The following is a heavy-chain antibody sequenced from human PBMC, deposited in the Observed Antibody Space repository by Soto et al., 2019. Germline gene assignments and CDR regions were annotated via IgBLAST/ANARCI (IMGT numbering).Heavy chain of an antibody. J-gene: IGHJ6*03. CDR1: GFSFNNYG. D-gene: IGHD2-2*01. CDR2: ISYDGSNE. V-gene: IGHV3-30*18. CDR3: AKVAQYRTSTSCFFSFDYYYYMVN. Sequence: QVHLVESGGGVVQPGRSLRLSCAASGFSFNNYGMHWVRQAPGKGLEWVALISYDGSNEYYAASVKGRFTISRDNSKNSLYLQMNSLRPKDTALSYCAKVAQYRTSTSCFFSFDYYYYMVNWGKGTAVTVSS.